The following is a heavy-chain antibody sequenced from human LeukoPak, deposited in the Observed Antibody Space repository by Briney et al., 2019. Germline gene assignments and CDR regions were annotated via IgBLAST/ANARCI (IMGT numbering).Heavy chain of an antibody. CDR2: ISAYNGNT. Sequence: GASVKVSCKASGYTFTSYGISWVRQAPGQGLEWMGWISAYNGNTNYAQKLQGRVTMTTDTSTRTAYMELRSLRSDDTAVYHCARDRGYSGYAEYYFDYWGQGTLVTVSS. CDR1: GYTFTSYG. J-gene: IGHJ4*02. D-gene: IGHD5-12*01. CDR3: ARDRGYSGYAEYYFDY. V-gene: IGHV1-18*01.